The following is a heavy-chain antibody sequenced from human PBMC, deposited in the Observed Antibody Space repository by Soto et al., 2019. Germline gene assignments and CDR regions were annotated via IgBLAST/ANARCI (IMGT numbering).Heavy chain of an antibody. Sequence: GESLKISCKGSGYSFTSYWISWVRQMPGKGLEWMGRIDPSDSYTNYSPSFQGHVTISADKSISTAYLQWSSLKASDTAMYYCARRDIVVVPAAMADHYYYYGMDVWGQGTTVTAP. D-gene: IGHD2-2*01. CDR1: GYSFTSYW. CDR3: ARRDIVVVPAAMADHYYYYGMDV. V-gene: IGHV5-10-1*01. CDR2: IDPSDSYT. J-gene: IGHJ6*02.